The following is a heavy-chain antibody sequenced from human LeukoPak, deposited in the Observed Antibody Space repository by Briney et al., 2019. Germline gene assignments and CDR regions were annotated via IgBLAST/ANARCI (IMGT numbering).Heavy chain of an antibody. Sequence: GESLKISCKGSGYSFTSYWIGWVRQAPGKGLEWMGIIYPGDSDTRYSPSFQGQVTISADKSISTAYLQWSSLKASDTAMYYCARRVVGAARAFDIWGQGTMVTVSS. V-gene: IGHV5-51*01. CDR3: ARRVVGAARAFDI. J-gene: IGHJ3*02. D-gene: IGHD1-26*01. CDR2: IYPGDSDT. CDR1: GYSFTSYW.